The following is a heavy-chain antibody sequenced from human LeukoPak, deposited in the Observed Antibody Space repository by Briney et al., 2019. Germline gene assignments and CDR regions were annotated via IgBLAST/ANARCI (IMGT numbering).Heavy chain of an antibody. Sequence: GRSLRLSXAASGFTFSSYGMHWVRQAPGKGLEWVAVIWYDGSNKYYADSVKGRFTISRDNSKNTLYLQMNSLRAEDTAVYYCARDGISCTGGYCYFADWGQGILVTVSS. D-gene: IGHD2-8*02. J-gene: IGHJ4*02. V-gene: IGHV3-33*01. CDR2: IWYDGSNK. CDR3: ARDGISCTGGYCYFAD. CDR1: GFTFSSYG.